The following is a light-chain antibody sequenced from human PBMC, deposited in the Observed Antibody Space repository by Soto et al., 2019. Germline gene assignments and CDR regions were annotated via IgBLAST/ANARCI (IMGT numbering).Light chain of an antibody. V-gene: IGKV3-20*01. CDR2: GAS. J-gene: IGKJ2*01. CDR3: QQYGSSLYT. Sequence: EIVLTQSPGTLSLSPGERATLSCRASQSVSSYYLVWYQQKPGQAPRLLIYGASSRATGIPDRFSGSGSGTDFTLTISRLEPEDFAVYYCQQYGSSLYTFGQGTKLEIK. CDR1: QSVSSYY.